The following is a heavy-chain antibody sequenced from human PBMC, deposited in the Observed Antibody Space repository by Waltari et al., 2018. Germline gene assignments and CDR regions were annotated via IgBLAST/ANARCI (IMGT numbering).Heavy chain of an antibody. CDR2: IIPIFGTA. Sequence: QVQLVQSGAEVKKPGSSVKVSCKASGGNFSSYAISWVRQATGQGLEWMGGIIPIFGTANYAQKFQGRVTITADESTSTAYMELSSLRSEDTAVYYCAQALFLNWNERTPMDVWGQGTTVTVSS. D-gene: IGHD1-1*01. V-gene: IGHV1-69*13. CDR1: GGNFSSYA. CDR3: AQALFLNWNERTPMDV. J-gene: IGHJ6*02.